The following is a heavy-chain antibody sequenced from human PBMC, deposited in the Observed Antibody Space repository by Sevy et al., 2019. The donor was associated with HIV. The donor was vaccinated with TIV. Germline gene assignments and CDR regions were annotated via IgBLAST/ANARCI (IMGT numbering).Heavy chain of an antibody. Sequence: GGSLRLSCAASGFSFSSYGMHWVRRPLGKGLEWVAFVHFDGNEKWYADSGKGRFTISRDNSKSTIFLQMDSLRIEDTAIYYCVKDPCSDAGCPREYFEHWGQGTLVTVSS. CDR3: VKDPCSDAGCPREYFEH. J-gene: IGHJ4*02. CDR2: VHFDGNEK. CDR1: GFSFSSYG. V-gene: IGHV3-30*02. D-gene: IGHD2-15*01.